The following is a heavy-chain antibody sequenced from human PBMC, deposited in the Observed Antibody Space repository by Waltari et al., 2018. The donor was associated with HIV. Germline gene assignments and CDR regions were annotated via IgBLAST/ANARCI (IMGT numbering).Heavy chain of an antibody. CDR2: TYPSGGST. D-gene: IGHD2-2*01. V-gene: IGHV1-46*01. CDR1: GYTFTSYY. J-gene: IGHJ3*02. CDR3: ARRGIVVVPAANDAFDI. Sequence: QVQLVQSGAEVKKPGASVKVSCKASGYTFTSYYMHWVRQAPGQGLEWVGITYPSGGSTSYAQKFQGRVTMTRDTSTSTVYMELSSLRSEDTAVYYCARRGIVVVPAANDAFDIWGQGTMVTVSS.